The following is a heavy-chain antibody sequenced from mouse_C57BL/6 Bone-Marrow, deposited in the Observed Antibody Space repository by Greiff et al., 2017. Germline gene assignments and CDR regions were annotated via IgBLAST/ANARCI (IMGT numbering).Heavy chain of an antibody. CDR2: INPYNGGT. V-gene: IGHV1-19*01. CDR1: GYTFTDYY. J-gene: IGHJ1*03. D-gene: IGHD1-1*01. CDR3: ARLLPLWYFDV. Sequence: VQLQQSGPVLVKPGASVKMSCKASGYTFTDYYMNWVKQSHGKSLEWIGVINPYNGGTSYNQKFKGKATLTVDKSSSTAYMELNSLTSEDSAVYYCARLLPLWYFDVWGTGTTVTLSS.